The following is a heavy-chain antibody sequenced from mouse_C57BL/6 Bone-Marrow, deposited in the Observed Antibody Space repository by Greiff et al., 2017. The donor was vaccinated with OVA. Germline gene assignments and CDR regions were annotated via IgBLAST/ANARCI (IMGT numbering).Heavy chain of an antibody. J-gene: IGHJ4*01. D-gene: IGHD2-4*01. V-gene: IGHV5-4*01. CDR2: ISDGGSYT. Sequence: EVHLVESGGGLVKPGGSLKLSCAASGFTFSSYAMSWVRQTPEKRLEWVATISDGGSYTYYPDNVKGRFTISRDNAKNNLYLQMSHLKSEDTAMYYCARTYYDYDDYAMDYWGQGTSVTVSS. CDR1: GFTFSSYA. CDR3: ARTYYDYDDYAMDY.